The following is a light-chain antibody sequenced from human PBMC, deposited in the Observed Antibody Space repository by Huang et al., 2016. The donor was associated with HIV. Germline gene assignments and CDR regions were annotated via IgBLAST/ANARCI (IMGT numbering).Light chain of an antibody. J-gene: IGKJ1*01. CDR2: GAS. V-gene: IGKV3-15*01. Sequence: EIVMTQSPGSLSLSPGERATLSCRPSQSVSSNLAWYQHKPGQAPRLLIYGASTMATGVPSRVRVSGSGTEFTLTISSLQSDDFVVYYCQQYQDWPRTFGQGTKVEIK. CDR1: QSVSSN. CDR3: QQYQDWPRT.